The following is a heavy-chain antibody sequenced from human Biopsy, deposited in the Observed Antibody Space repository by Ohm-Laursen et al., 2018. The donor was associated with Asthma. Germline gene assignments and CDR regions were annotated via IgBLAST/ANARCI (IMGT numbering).Heavy chain of an antibody. CDR1: GGSMSSSSYS. D-gene: IGHD7-27*01. CDR2: ISYTGNT. CDR3: ARHWNWGSFFDY. J-gene: IGHJ4*02. Sequence: SETLSLTCPVSGGSMSSSSYSWGWIRQPPGKGLEWIGSISYTGNTDIRPRRSRVTLSVATSKNNFSLKLTSVTAADTAVFYCARHWNWGSFFDYWGQGMLVTVSS. V-gene: IGHV4-39*01.